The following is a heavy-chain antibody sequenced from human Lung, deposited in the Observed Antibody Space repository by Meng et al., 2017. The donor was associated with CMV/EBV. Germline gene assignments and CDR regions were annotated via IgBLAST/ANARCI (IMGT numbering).Heavy chain of an antibody. J-gene: IGHJ3*02. V-gene: IGHV3-30*02. Sequence: GGSLRLSCVGSGFTFSDYGMHWVRQAPGKGLEWVTFIRNDETNKYYADSVKGRFTNSRDNSKNTLHLEMNSLRPEDTAVYYCAKDGGGNWWNTFHIRGQGTXVTV. CDR1: GFTFSDYG. D-gene: IGHD2-21*01. CDR3: AKDGGGNWWNTFHI. CDR2: IRNDETNK.